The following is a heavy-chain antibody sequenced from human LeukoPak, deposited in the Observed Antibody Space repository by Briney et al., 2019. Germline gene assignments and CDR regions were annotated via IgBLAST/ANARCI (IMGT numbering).Heavy chain of an antibody. V-gene: IGHV4-34*01. Sequence: PSETLSLTCAVYGGSFRGYYWSWIRQPPGKGLERIGEINHSGSTNYNPSLKSRVTISVYTSKNQFSLKLSSVTAADTAVYYCALTVTTDAFDIWGQGTMVTVSS. CDR1: GGSFRGYY. D-gene: IGHD4-17*01. CDR3: ALTVTTDAFDI. J-gene: IGHJ3*02. CDR2: INHSGST.